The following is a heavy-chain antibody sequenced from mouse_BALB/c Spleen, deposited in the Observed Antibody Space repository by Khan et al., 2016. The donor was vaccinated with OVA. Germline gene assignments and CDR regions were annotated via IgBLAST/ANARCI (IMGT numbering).Heavy chain of an antibody. CDR3: SRLEDI. V-gene: IGHV2-9*02. J-gene: IGHJ2*01. D-gene: IGHD1-3*01. CDR1: GFSLTSYG. Sequence: QVQLKESGPGLVAPSQSLSITCTVSGFSLTSYGVHWVRQPPGKGLEWLGVIWAGGSPNYNSALISRLSIRKDNSKSQVFLKRNSLQTDDTAMYYCSRLEDIWGQGTTLTVSS. CDR2: IWAGGSP.